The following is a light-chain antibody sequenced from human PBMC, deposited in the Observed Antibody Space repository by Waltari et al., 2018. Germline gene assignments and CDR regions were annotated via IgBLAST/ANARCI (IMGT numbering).Light chain of an antibody. Sequence: EIVVTQSPATLSVSPGERATLSCRASQSVGRNLAWYQQKPGQSPRLLIYSASARATGVPARFSGSGSGTDFTLTISSLQSEDFAVYYCQQYDYWPTLTFGGGTKVEIK. CDR3: QQYDYWPTLT. CDR2: SAS. V-gene: IGKV3-15*01. J-gene: IGKJ4*01. CDR1: QSVGRN.